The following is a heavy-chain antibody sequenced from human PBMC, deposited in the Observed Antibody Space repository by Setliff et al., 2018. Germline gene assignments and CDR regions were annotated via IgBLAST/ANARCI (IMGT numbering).Heavy chain of an antibody. J-gene: IGHJ6*03. D-gene: IGHD3-10*01. V-gene: IGHV4-39*01. CDR3: TRHVGIRGRGYNYYYCYMDV. CDR1: GGSISDNSYY. CDR2: ISHSANK. Sequence: SETLSLTCTVSGGSISDNSYYWGWIRQPPGKELEWIGGISHSANKYYNPSFRGRVTIPVDMSKNQFSLKLSSVTAADTAVYSCTRHVGIRGRGYNYYYCYMDVWGKGTTVTVSS.